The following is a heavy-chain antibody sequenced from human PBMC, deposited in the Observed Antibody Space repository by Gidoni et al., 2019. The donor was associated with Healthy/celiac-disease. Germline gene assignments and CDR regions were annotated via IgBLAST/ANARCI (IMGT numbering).Heavy chain of an antibody. V-gene: IGHV1-69*01. J-gene: IGHJ4*02. D-gene: IGHD2-15*01. CDR3: ARLGWSYCSGGSCYEDPFDY. CDR2: IIPIFGTA. CDR1: GGTFSSSA. Sequence: EVKKPVSSVKVSCKASGGTFSSSAISWVRQAPGQGLEWMGGIIPIFGTANYEQKFQGRVTITADESTSTAYMELSSLRSEDTAVYYCARLGWSYCSGGSCYEDPFDYWGQGTMVTVS.